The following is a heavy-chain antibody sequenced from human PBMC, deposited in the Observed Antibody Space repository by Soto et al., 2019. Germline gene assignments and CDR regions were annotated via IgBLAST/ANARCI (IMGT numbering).Heavy chain of an antibody. J-gene: IGHJ4*02. CDR2: INWNGGST. CDR1: GFTFSSYA. D-gene: IGHD1-1*01. V-gene: IGHV3-20*04. CDR3: ASLNNWNDAGALDY. Sequence: GGVLRLSCAASGFTFSSYAMTWVRQAPGKGLEWVSGINWNGGSTGYGDSVKGRFTISRDNAKNSLYLQMNSLRAEDTALYYCASLNNWNDAGALDYWGQGTLVTVSS.